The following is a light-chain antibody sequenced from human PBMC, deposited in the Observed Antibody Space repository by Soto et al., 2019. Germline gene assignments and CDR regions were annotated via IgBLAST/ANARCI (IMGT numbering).Light chain of an antibody. CDR2: ATS. V-gene: IGKV1-39*01. CDR3: LQTYSTSRT. CDR1: QNINKY. Sequence: DIQMTQSPSSLSASVGDRVTITCRTTQNINKYLSWYQQKPGNAPTLLIYATSTLQSGVPSRFSGSGSGTDFTLTIITLQHQDFSTYYCLQTYSTSRTFGQGTKVDIK. J-gene: IGKJ1*01.